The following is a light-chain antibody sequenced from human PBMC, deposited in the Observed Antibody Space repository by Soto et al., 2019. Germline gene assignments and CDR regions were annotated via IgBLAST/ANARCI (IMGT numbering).Light chain of an antibody. CDR1: SSDIGGYDY. CDR2: DVT. V-gene: IGLV2-14*01. Sequence: QSALTQPVSVSGSPGQSITISCTGTSSDIGGYDYVSWYQQYPGKVPKLMIYDVTNRASGVPSRFSASKSGDTASLTISGLQAEDEADYYCSSYTSTSTLVVFGGGTKLTVL. CDR3: SSYTSTSTLVV. J-gene: IGLJ2*01.